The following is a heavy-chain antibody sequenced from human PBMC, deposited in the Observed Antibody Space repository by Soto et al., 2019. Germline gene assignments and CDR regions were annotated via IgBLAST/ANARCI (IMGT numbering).Heavy chain of an antibody. CDR2: ISDDGSNK. D-gene: IGHD1-26*01. CDR1: GFTFNSYA. J-gene: IGHJ4*02. CDR3: ARGIVGATEVGVDY. V-gene: IGHV3-30-3*01. Sequence: QVQLVESGGGVVQPGRSLRLSCAASGFTFNSYAMHWVRQAPGKGLEWVAIISDDGSNKHYADSVKGRFTISRDHSENPLDLQMNSLRAEDTAMYYCARGIVGATEVGVDYWGQGTLVTVSS.